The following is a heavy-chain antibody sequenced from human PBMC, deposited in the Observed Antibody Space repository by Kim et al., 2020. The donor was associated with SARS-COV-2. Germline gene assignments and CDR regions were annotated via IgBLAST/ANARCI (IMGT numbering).Heavy chain of an antibody. V-gene: IGHV1-18*01. J-gene: IGHJ5*02. CDR3: ARDHPWGSPQVSWFDP. Sequence: ASVKVSCKASGYTFTSYGISWVRQAPGQGLEWMGWISAYNGNTNYAQKLQGRVTMTTDTSTSTAYMELRSLRSDDTAVYYCARDHPWGSPQVSWFDPWGQGTLVTVSS. CDR2: ISAYNGNT. D-gene: IGHD7-27*01. CDR1: GYTFTSYG.